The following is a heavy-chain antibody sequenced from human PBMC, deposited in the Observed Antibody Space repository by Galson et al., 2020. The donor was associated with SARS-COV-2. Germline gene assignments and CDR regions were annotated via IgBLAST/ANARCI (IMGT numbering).Heavy chain of an antibody. Sequence: GGSLRLSCAASGFTFSSYGMHWVRPAQGKGLESVAVIRYDASNKYYADSVKGRFTISRDNSKNTLYLQMNSLRAEDTAVYYCARHGYFGGFSVMDVWGQGTTVTVSS. CDR3: ARHGYFGGFSVMDV. CDR1: GFTFSSYG. D-gene: IGHD3-22*01. V-gene: IGHV3-33*01. J-gene: IGHJ6*02. CDR2: IRYDASNK.